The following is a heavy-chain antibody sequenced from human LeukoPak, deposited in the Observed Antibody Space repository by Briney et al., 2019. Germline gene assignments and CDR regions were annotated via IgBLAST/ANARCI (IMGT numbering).Heavy chain of an antibody. J-gene: IGHJ4*02. CDR3: AKDRSPRGLVIPYYFDY. CDR2: ISGSGGST. Sequence: GGSLRLSCAASGFTFSSYAMSWVRQVPGKGLEWVSAISGSGGSTYYADSVKGRFTISRDNSKNTLYLQMNSLRAEDTAVYYCAKDRSPRGLVIPYYFDYWGQGTLVTVSS. CDR1: GFTFSSYA. V-gene: IGHV3-23*01. D-gene: IGHD3-22*01.